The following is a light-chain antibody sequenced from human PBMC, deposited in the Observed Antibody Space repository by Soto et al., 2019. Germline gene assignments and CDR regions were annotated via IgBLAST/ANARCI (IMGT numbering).Light chain of an antibody. CDR2: AAS. Sequence: DIQMTQSPSSLSASVGDRVTITCRPSHGISNSLAWYQQKPGKVPKLLIHAASTFQPGVPSRFSGSGSGTDFTLTISSLQPEDVATYYCQKYDSAPTFGPGTKVGIK. CDR1: HGISNS. V-gene: IGKV1-27*01. CDR3: QKYDSAPT. J-gene: IGKJ1*01.